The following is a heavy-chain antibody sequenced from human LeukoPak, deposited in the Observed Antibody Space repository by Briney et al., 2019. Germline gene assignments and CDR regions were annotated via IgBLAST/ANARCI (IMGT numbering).Heavy chain of an antibody. D-gene: IGHD4-11*01. Sequence: GGPLRLSCAASGFSLSSYSMXXVGKAPGKGXEWVSFISNSGSYIYYAYSLKGRFTISRDNAKNSLFLQMNSLKAEDTAVYYCAREVAVSFDYWGQGTLVTVSS. V-gene: IGHV3-21*01. CDR2: ISNSGSYI. CDR1: GFSLSSYS. J-gene: IGHJ4*02. CDR3: AREVAVSFDY.